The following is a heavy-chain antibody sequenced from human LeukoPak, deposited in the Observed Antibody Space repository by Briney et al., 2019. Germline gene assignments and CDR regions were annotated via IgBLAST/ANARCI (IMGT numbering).Heavy chain of an antibody. CDR1: GFTFSSYW. D-gene: IGHD3-22*01. CDR3: ARHRDSDISGSSAGLDY. Sequence: GGSLRLSCAASGFTFSSYWMTWVRQAPGKGLEWVANIRRDGNEKHYVESMEGRFIITRDNAKNSLYLEMDSLRVEDTAVYFCARHRDSDISGSSAGLDYWGQGTLVTVSS. CDR2: IRRDGNEK. J-gene: IGHJ4*02. V-gene: IGHV3-7*01.